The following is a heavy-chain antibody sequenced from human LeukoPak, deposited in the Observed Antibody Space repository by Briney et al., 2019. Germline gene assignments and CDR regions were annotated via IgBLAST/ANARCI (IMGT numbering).Heavy chain of an antibody. Sequence: ASVNVSCKASGYTFTSYGISWVRQAPGPGLEGMGWISAYNGNTNYAQKLQGRVTMTTDTSTSTAYMELRSLRSDDTAVYYCARDSGYSGYDYPGHYYYYGMDVWGKGTTVTVSS. CDR1: GYTFTSYG. CDR2: ISAYNGNT. D-gene: IGHD5-12*01. J-gene: IGHJ6*04. CDR3: ARDSGYSGYDYPGHYYYYGMDV. V-gene: IGHV1-18*04.